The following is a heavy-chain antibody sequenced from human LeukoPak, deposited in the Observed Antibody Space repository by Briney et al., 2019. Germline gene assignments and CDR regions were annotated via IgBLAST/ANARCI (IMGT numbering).Heavy chain of an antibody. Sequence: ASVKVSCKASGYTFTSYGISWVRQAPGQGLEWMGWISAYNGNTNYAQKLQGRVTMTTDTSTSTAYMELRSLRSDDTAVYYCVRAMRIQLREDYWGQGTLVTVSS. CDR2: ISAYNGNT. V-gene: IGHV1-18*04. CDR1: GYTFTSYG. CDR3: VRAMRIQLREDY. J-gene: IGHJ4*02. D-gene: IGHD5-18*01.